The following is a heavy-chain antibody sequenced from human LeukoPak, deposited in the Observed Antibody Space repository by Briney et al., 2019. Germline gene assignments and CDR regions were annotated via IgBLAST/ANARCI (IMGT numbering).Heavy chain of an antibody. CDR3: ARVRGYYDSNGYYAATYYFDY. CDR1: GFTFSDYY. Sequence: GGSLRLSCAASGFTFSDYYMSWIRQAPGKGLEWVSYISSSGTTIYYADSVKGRFTTSRDNAKNSLYLQMNSLRAEDTAVYYCARVRGYYDSNGYYAATYYFDYWGQGTLVTVSS. V-gene: IGHV3-11*04. D-gene: IGHD3-22*01. CDR2: ISSSGTTI. J-gene: IGHJ4*02.